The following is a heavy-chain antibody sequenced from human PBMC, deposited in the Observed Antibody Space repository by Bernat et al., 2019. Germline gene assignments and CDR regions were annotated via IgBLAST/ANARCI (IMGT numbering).Heavy chain of an antibody. Sequence: EVQLVESGGGLVKPGGSLRLSCAASGFTFSSYSMNWVRQAPGKGLEWVSSISSSSSYIYYADSVKGRFTISRDNSKNTLYLQMNSLRAEDTAVYYCARDKLRGVTYYYYGMDVWGQGTTVTVSS. J-gene: IGHJ6*02. CDR1: GFTFSSYS. D-gene: IGHD3-3*01. CDR3: ARDKLRGVTYYYYGMDV. V-gene: IGHV3-21*01. CDR2: ISSSSSYI.